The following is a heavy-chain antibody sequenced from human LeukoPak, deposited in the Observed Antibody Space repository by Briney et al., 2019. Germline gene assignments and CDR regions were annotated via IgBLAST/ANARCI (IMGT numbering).Heavy chain of an antibody. J-gene: IGHJ6*02. V-gene: IGHV3-48*03. CDR1: GFTFSSYE. CDR2: ISSSGSTI. Sequence: GGSLRLSCAASGFTFSSYEMNWVRQAPGKGLEWVSYISSSGSTIYYADSVKGRFTISRDNAKNSLYLQMNSLRAEDTAVYYCASRWFGEEPYYYYGMDVWGQGTTVTVSS. D-gene: IGHD3-10*01. CDR3: ASRWFGEEPYYYYGMDV.